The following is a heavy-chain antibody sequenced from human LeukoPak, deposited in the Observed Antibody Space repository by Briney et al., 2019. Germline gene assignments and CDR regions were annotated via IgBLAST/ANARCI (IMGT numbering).Heavy chain of an antibody. Sequence: SETLSLTCTVYNGSFSGYYWSWIRQPPGTGLEWIGEISHSGYTNLNPSLKSRLTISVDRSKNQFSLKLSSVTAADTAVYYCARSPLLVRHWFDPWGQGTLVTVSS. CDR3: ARSPLLVRHWFDP. CDR1: NGSFSGYY. J-gene: IGHJ5*02. V-gene: IGHV4-34*01. CDR2: ISHSGYT. D-gene: IGHD6-13*01.